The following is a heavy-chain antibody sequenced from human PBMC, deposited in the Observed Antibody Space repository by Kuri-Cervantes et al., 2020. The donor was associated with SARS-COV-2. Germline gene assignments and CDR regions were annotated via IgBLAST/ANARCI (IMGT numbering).Heavy chain of an antibody. D-gene: IGHD5-12*01. V-gene: IGHV1-2*04. CDR1: GYTFTGYY. CDR2: INPNSGGT. J-gene: IGHJ3*02. CDR3: SRSSHFRRLVALSQGGAFDI. Sequence: ASVKVSCKASGYTFTGYYMHWVRQAPGQRLEWMGWINPNSGGTNYAQKFQGWVTKTWDTSISKVYMELSRLRSDGTAVYYLSRSSHFRRLVALSQGGAFDIWGQGTMVTVSS.